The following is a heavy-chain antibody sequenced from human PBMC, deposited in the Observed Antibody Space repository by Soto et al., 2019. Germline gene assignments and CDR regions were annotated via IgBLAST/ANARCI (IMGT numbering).Heavy chain of an antibody. CDR3: ARDGLGIAARPGTYYYYGVDV. CDR2: IIPIFGTA. CDR1: GVTFSSYA. V-gene: IGHV1-69*06. Sequence: SVKVSCKASGVTFSSYAISWVRQAPGQGLEWMGGIIPIFGTANYAQKFQGGVTITADKSTSTAYMELSSLRSEDTAVYYCARDGLGIAARPGTYYYYGVDVWGQGTTVTVSS. J-gene: IGHJ6*02. D-gene: IGHD6-6*01.